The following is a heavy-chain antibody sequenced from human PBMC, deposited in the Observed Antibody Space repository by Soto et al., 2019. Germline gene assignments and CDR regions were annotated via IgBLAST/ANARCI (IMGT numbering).Heavy chain of an antibody. CDR3: ARDKITGLFDY. V-gene: IGHV4-34*01. J-gene: IGHJ4*02. Sequence: QVQLQQWGAGLLKPSETLSLTCAVYGGSFSGYYWTWIRQPPGTGLEWIGEINHSGSTNYNPSLTSRVPISVDTSTNQFSLKLTSVTAADTAVYYCARDKITGLFDYWGQGTLVTVSS. D-gene: IGHD2-8*02. CDR1: GGSFSGYY. CDR2: INHSGST.